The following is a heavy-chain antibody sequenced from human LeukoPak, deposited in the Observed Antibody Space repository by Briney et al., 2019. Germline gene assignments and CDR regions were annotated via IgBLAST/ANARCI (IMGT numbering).Heavy chain of an antibody. CDR3: ARLLGATSGLGVDY. CDR2: ISSDGGIT. V-gene: IGHV3-64*02. D-gene: IGHD1-26*01. CDR1: GFTFSSYA. J-gene: IGHJ4*02. Sequence: PWGSLPLSCAASGFTFSSYAMHWVRQAPGKGLEYVSAISSDGGITYYADSVRGRFTISRDNSRNTLYLQMGSLRADDMAVYYCARLLGATSGLGVDYWGQGTLVTDSS.